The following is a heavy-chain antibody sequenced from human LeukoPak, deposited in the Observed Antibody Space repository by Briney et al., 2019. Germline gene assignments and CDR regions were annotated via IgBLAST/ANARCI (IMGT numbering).Heavy chain of an antibody. V-gene: IGHV3-72*01. CDR1: GFTFSDHY. Sequence: GGSLRLSCAASGFTFSDHYMDWVRQAPGKGLEWVGRTRNKANSYTTEYAASVKGRFTISRDDSKNSLYLQMNSLKTEDTAVYYCARIRSGGSSRAFDIWGQGTMVTVSS. CDR2: TRNKANSYTT. J-gene: IGHJ3*02. D-gene: IGHD2-15*01. CDR3: ARIRSGGSSRAFDI.